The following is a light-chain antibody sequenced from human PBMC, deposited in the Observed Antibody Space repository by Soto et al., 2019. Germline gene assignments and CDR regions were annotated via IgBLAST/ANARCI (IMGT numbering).Light chain of an antibody. CDR3: QHYNDWPPTWT. CDR2: GAS. J-gene: IGKJ1*01. Sequence: EIVMTQSPDTLSVSPGERATLSCRASQSVSTKLAWYQQKPGQAPRVLIYGASTRATGIPARFSGSGSGTEFTLTIRSLQSEDFAVYYCQHYNDWPPTWTFGQGTRVEIK. CDR1: QSVSTK. V-gene: IGKV3-15*01.